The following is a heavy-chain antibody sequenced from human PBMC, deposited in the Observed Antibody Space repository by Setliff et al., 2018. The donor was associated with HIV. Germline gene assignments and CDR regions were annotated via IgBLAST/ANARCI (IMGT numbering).Heavy chain of an antibody. CDR2: IYYSGST. CDR1: GGSISSYY. J-gene: IGHJ3*02. V-gene: IGHV4-39*07. CDR3: ARGRGPTYYYDSSGSRGAFDI. D-gene: IGHD3-22*01. Sequence: SETLSLTCTVSGGSISSYYWGWIRQPPGKGLEWIGSIYYSGSTYYNPSLKSRVTISVDTSKNQFSLKLSSVTAADTAVYYCARGRGPTYYYDSSGSRGAFDIWGQGTMVTVSS.